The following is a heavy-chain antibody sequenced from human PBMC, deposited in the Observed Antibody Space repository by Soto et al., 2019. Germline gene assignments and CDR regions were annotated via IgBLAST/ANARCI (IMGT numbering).Heavy chain of an antibody. CDR2: ISAYNGET. CDR1: GYTFTSSG. V-gene: IGHV1-18*01. D-gene: IGHD5-18*01. J-gene: IGHJ4*02. Sequence: EASVKVSCKASGYTFTSSGFSWVRQAPGQGLEWMAWISAYNGETHYAQKFQGRVTMTTDTSTSTSYMELSSLRSEDTAVYYCARDPGYSYGYNWGQGTLVTVSS. CDR3: ARDPGYSYGYN.